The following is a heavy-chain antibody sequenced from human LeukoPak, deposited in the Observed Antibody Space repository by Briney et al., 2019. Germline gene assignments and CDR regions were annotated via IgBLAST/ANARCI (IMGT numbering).Heavy chain of an antibody. Sequence: GGSLRLSCTASGFPFSDYSMDWVRQAPGKGLEWISYIGIDSGNTKYADSVRGRFTVSADNAKNSLFLQMNSLRVEDTAVYYCARDHNYAFDNWGQGTLVSDSS. V-gene: IGHV3-48*04. CDR1: GFPFSDYS. CDR3: ARDHNYAFDN. J-gene: IGHJ4*02. CDR2: IGIDSGNT. D-gene: IGHD1-1*01.